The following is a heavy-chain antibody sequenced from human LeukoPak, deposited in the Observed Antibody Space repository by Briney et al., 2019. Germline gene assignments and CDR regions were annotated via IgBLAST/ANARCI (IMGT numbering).Heavy chain of an antibody. CDR1: GGSINSYY. J-gene: IGHJ4*02. CDR3: ARDPQNRVEPFDY. Sequence: SETLSLACTVSGGSINSYYWNWIRQPPGKGLEWIGYIYHSGSTNYNPSLKSRVTISLDTSKNQFSLKLTSVTAADTAIYYCARDPQNRVEPFDYWGQGTLVTVSS. V-gene: IGHV4-59*01. CDR2: IYHSGST.